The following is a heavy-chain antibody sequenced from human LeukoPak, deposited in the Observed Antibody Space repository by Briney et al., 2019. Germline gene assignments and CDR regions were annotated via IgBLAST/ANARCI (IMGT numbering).Heavy chain of an antibody. CDR3: ASGNYCSGGSCYEEWFDP. CDR1: GFTFSSYS. D-gene: IGHD2-15*01. Sequence: GGSLRLSCAASGFTFSSYSMNWVRQAPGKGLEWVSSISSSSSSYIYYADSVKGRFTISRDNAKNSLYLQMNSLRAEDTAVYYCASGNYCSGGSCYEEWFDPWGQGTLVTVSS. CDR2: ISSSSSSYI. J-gene: IGHJ5*02. V-gene: IGHV3-21*01.